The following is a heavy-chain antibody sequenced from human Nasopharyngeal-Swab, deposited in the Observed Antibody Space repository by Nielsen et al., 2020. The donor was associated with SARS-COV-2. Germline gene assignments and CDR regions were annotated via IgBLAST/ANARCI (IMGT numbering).Heavy chain of an antibody. J-gene: IGHJ4*02. CDR3: ARAGSSWLGFYFDY. D-gene: IGHD6-13*01. CDR2: ISYDGSNK. Sequence: GESLKISCAASGFTFSSYAMHRVRQAPGKGLEWVAVISYDGSNKYYADSVKGRFTISRDNSKNTLYLQMNSLRAEDTAVYYCARAGSSWLGFYFDYWGQGTLVTVSS. V-gene: IGHV3-30*04. CDR1: GFTFSSYA.